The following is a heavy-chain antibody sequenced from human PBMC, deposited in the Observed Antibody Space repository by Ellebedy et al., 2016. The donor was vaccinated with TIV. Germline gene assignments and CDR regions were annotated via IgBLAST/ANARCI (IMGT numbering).Heavy chain of an antibody. V-gene: IGHV1-8*01. CDR3: ARGIVEMATTYYYYGMDV. D-gene: IGHD5-24*01. J-gene: IGHJ6*02. CDR1: GYTFTSYD. Sequence: ASVKVSCKASGYTFTSYDINWVRQATGQGLEWMGWMNPNSGNTGYAQKFQSRVTMTRNTSISTAYMELSSLRSEDTAVYYCARGIVEMATTYYYYGMDVWGQGTTVTVSS. CDR2: MNPNSGNT.